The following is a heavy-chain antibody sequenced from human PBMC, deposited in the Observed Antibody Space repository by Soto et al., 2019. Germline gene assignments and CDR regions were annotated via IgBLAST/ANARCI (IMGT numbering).Heavy chain of an antibody. D-gene: IGHD4-17*01. V-gene: IGHV3-30*03. J-gene: IGHJ4*02. CDR1: GFTCSNYG. Sequence: SLRLCCTASGFTCSNYGMHWVRQAPGKGLEWVAVISYDGKIKYYADSVQGRFTISRDNSQNTLYLQMNSLRAEDTAVYYCAIDLRWLQFRSYFDFWGQGSPVTVSS. CDR2: ISYDGKIK. CDR3: AIDLRWLQFRSYFDF.